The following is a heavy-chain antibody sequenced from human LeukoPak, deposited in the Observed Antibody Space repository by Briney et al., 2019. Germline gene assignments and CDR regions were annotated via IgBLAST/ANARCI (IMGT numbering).Heavy chain of an antibody. D-gene: IGHD3-22*01. V-gene: IGHV3-53*01. Sequence: GGSLRLSCAASGFTVSSNYMSWVRQAPGKGLEWVSVIYSGGSTYYVDSVKGRFTISRDNSKNTLYLQMNSLRAEDTAVYYCARGLYYFDTSGYLYYWGQGTLVTVSS. CDR3: ARGLYYFDTSGYLYY. CDR2: IYSGGST. CDR1: GFTVSSNY. J-gene: IGHJ4*02.